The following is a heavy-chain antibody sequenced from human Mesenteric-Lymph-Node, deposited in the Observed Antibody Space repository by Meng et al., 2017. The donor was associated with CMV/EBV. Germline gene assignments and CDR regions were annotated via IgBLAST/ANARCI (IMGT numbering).Heavy chain of an antibody. J-gene: IGHJ4*02. Sequence: GESLKISCAASGFIFDDYGMSWVRQAPGKGPEWVSGINWNGEGTGYADSVRGRFTISRDNAKNSLYLQMNSLRAEDTAVYYCAMVCCRTAAGSYWGQGTLVTVSS. CDR2: INWNGEGT. D-gene: IGHD6-13*01. CDR3: AMVCCRTAAGSY. V-gene: IGHV3-20*04. CDR1: GFIFDDYG.